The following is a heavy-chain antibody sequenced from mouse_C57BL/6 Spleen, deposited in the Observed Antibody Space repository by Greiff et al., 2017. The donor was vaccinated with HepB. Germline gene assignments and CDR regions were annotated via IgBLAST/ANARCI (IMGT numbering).Heavy chain of an antibody. Sequence: QVQLQQSGAELARPGASVKLSCKASGYTFTSYGISWVKQRTGQGLEWIGEIYPRSGNTYYNEKFKGKATLTADKSSSKAYMELRSLTSEDSAVYFCATPGRFYDGYYDWYFDVWGTGTTVTVSS. D-gene: IGHD2-3*01. CDR2: IYPRSGNT. J-gene: IGHJ1*03. V-gene: IGHV1-81*01. CDR3: ATPGRFYDGYYDWYFDV. CDR1: GYTFTSYG.